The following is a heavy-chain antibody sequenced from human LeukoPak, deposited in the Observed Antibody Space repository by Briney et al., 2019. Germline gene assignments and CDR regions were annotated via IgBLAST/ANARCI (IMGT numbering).Heavy chain of an antibody. D-gene: IGHD2-2*01. J-gene: IGHJ6*03. CDR1: GFLFSSYW. V-gene: IGHV3-7*01. Sequence: AGGSLRLSCAASGFLFSSYWMSWVRQAPGKGLEWVANIKHDGSDKYYMDSVTGRFTISRDNAKNSLSLQMNSLRVEDTAVYYCATICSTSCYGYYMDVWGKGTTVTVSS. CDR2: IKHDGSDK. CDR3: ATICSTSCYGYYMDV.